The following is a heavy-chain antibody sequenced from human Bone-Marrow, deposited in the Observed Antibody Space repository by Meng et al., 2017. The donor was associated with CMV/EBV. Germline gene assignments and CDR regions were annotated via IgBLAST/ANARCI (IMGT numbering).Heavy chain of an antibody. Sequence: GESLKISCAASGFTFSSYSMNWVRQAPGKGLEWVSYISSSSSTIYYVDSVKGRFTISRDNAKNSLYLQMNSLRAEDTAVYYCARGAAKFPWGQGTLVTVSS. J-gene: IGHJ5*02. CDR3: ARGAAKFP. CDR1: GFTFSSYS. V-gene: IGHV3-48*04. CDR2: ISSSSSTI.